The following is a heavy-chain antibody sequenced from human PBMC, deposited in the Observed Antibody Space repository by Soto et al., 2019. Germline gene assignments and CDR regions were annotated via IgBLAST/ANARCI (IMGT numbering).Heavy chain of an antibody. CDR1: GYTFTSYA. V-gene: IGHV1-3*01. J-gene: IGHJ5*02. Sequence: ASVKVSCKASGYTFTSYAMHWVRQAPGQRLEWMGWINAGNGNTKYSQKFQGRVTITRDTSASTAYMELSSLRSEDTAVYYSARDRGWGEQQYPGNTWFAPWGQGTLATVSS. D-gene: IGHD3-16*01. CDR2: INAGNGNT. CDR3: ARDRGWGEQQYPGNTWFAP.